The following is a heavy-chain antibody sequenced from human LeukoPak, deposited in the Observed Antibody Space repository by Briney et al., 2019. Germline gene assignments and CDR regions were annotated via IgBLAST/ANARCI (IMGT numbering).Heavy chain of an antibody. J-gene: IGHJ5*02. CDR1: GYTFTSYY. D-gene: IGHD4-23*01. Sequence: GASVKLSCKASGYTFTSYYMHWVRQAPGQGLEWMGIINPSGRSTSYAQKFQGRVTMTRDMYTSTDCMELSSLRSEDTAVYYCARDNSVEDTASWFDPWGQGTLVTVSS. CDR2: INPSGRST. V-gene: IGHV1-46*01. CDR3: ARDNSVEDTASWFDP.